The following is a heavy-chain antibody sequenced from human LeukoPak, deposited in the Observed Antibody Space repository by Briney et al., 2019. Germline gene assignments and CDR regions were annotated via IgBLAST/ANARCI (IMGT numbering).Heavy chain of an antibody. J-gene: IGHJ3*02. CDR1: GASINSGGY. D-gene: IGHD2/OR15-2a*01. CDR3: AGIVAAENAAFDI. CDR2: IHYSGAT. Sequence: SETLSLTCTVSGASINSGGYWSWIRQHPGRGLEWIGYIHYSGATYYNSSLRSRLSISKQTSENQFSLKLSSVTAADTAAYYCAGIVAAENAAFDIWGQGTMVTVSS. V-gene: IGHV4-31*03.